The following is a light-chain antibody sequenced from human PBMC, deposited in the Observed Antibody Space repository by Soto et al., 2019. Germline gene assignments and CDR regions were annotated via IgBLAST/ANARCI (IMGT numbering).Light chain of an antibody. V-gene: IGKV1-5*03. CDR1: QSISSW. J-gene: IGKJ5*01. CDR2: ETS. Sequence: DIQMTQSPSTLSASVGDRVTITCRASQSISSWLAWYQQKPGKAPKLLIYETSSLESGVPSRFGGSGSGTEFTLTISSLQPDDFATYYCQQYNSYSITFGQGTRLEIK. CDR3: QQYNSYSIT.